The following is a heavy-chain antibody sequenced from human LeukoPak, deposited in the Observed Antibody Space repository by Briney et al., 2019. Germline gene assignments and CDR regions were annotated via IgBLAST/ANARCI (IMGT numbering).Heavy chain of an antibody. CDR3: AKYYGDDPDYYYYMDV. CDR2: ISGSGYST. V-gene: IGHV3-23*01. D-gene: IGHD4-17*01. Sequence: GGSLRLSCAASGFTFSHYGMSWVRQAPGKGLEWVSAISGSGYSTYYADSVKGRFTISRDNSKNTLYLQMNSLRAEDTAVYYCAKYYGDDPDYYYYMDVWDKGTTVTISS. J-gene: IGHJ6*03. CDR1: GFTFSHYG.